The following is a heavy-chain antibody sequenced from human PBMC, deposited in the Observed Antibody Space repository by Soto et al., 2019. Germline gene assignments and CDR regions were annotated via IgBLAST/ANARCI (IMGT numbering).Heavy chain of an antibody. CDR3: ARVGRFLRAFDI. D-gene: IGHD3-3*01. V-gene: IGHV1-46*01. CDR1: GYTFTSYY. CDR2: INPSGGST. Sequence: ASVKVSCKASGYTFTSYYMHWVLQAPGQGLEWMGIINPSGGSTSYAQKFQGRVTMTRDTSTSTVYMELSSLRSEDTAVYYCARVGRFLRAFDIWGQGTMVTVSS. J-gene: IGHJ3*02.